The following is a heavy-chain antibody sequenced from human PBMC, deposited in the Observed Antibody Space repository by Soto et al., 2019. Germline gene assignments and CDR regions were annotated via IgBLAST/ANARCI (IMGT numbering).Heavy chain of an antibody. CDR2: ISPGNGNT. CDR3: TRTSFGVVTYGFDI. V-gene: IGHV1-3*01. Sequence: QVPFVQSGAEVKKPGASVRVSCKASGYSFTSYAIHWLRQAPGQRPEWMGWISPGNGNTKYSENFQGRVTITRDTSASTAYMDLSSLRSEDTAVYYCTRTSFGVVTYGFDIWGQGTRVTVSS. J-gene: IGHJ3*02. D-gene: IGHD3-3*01. CDR1: GYSFTSYA.